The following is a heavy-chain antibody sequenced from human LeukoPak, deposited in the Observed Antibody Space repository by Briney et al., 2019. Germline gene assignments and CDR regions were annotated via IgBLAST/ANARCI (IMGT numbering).Heavy chain of an antibody. CDR3: AKDGSQATVTYYYMDV. D-gene: IGHD4-17*01. CDR2: ISGSGGST. J-gene: IGHJ6*03. V-gene: IGHV3-23*01. Sequence: GGSLRLSCAASGFTFRSYAMTWVRQAPGKGLEWVSAISGSGGSTYYADSVKGRFTISRDNSKNTLYLQMNSLRAEDTAVYYCAKDGSQATVTYYYMDVWGKGTTVTVSS. CDR1: GFTFRSYA.